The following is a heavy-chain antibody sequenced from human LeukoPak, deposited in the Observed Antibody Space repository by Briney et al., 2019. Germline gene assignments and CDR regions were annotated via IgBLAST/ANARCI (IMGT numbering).Heavy chain of an antibody. Sequence: GGSLRLSCAASGFTVSSNYMSWVRQAPGKGLEWVSVIYSGCSTYYADSVKGRFTNSRDNSKNTLYLQMNSLRAEDTAVYYCAREQVGANHYYYSYMDVWGKGTTVTISS. D-gene: IGHD1-26*01. CDR1: GFTVSSNY. CDR3: AREQVGANHYYYSYMDV. CDR2: IYSGCST. V-gene: IGHV3-66*01. J-gene: IGHJ6*03.